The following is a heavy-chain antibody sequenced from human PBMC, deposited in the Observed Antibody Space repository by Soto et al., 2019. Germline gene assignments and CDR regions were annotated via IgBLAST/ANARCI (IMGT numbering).Heavy chain of an antibody. CDR1: GYTFTSYG. V-gene: IGHV1-18*01. CDR3: EGAEGVAVTGRSPFVI. CDR2: ISAYNGNT. J-gene: IGHJ3*02. D-gene: IGHD3-3*01. Sequence: ASVKVSCKASGYTFTSYGISWVRQAPGQGLEWMGWISAYNGNTNYAQKLQGRVTMTTDTSTSTAYMELRSLRSDDTAVYYCEGAEGVAVTGRSPFVIWGQGKMVPVS.